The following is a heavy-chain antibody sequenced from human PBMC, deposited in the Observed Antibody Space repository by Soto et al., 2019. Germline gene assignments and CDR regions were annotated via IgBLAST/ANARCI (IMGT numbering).Heavy chain of an antibody. D-gene: IGHD2-21*02. CDR2: IIPIFGTA. CDR1: EGTFSSYA. V-gene: IGHV1-69*12. CDR3: ARDPGYCGGDCYSGFDY. J-gene: IGHJ4*02. Sequence: QVQLVQSGAEVKKPGSSEKVSCKVSEGTFSSYAISWERQAPEQGLEWMGGIIPIFGTANYAQKFQGRVTITADESTSTAYMELSSLRSEDTAVYYCARDPGYCGGDCYSGFDYWGQGTLVTVSS.